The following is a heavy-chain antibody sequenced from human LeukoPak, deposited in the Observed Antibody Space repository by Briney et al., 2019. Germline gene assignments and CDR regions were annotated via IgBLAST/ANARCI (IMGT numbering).Heavy chain of an antibody. J-gene: IGHJ4*02. CDR3: AKDRAYCGGDCYFRSYYFDY. V-gene: IGHV3-23*01. CDR2: ISGSGGST. D-gene: IGHD2-21*02. Sequence: PGGSLRLSCAASGFTFSSYAMSWVRQDPGKGLEWVSAISGSGGSTYYADSVKGRFTISRDNSKNTLYLQMNSLRAEDTAVYYCAKDRAYCGGDCYFRSYYFDYWGQGTLVTVSS. CDR1: GFTFSSYA.